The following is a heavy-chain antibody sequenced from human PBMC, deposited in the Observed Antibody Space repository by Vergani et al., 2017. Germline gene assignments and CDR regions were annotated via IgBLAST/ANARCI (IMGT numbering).Heavy chain of an antibody. J-gene: IGHJ6*02. CDR3: ARFFPANRYYDFCSGGNYYYGMDV. CDR2: ISYDGSSK. CDR1: GFTLNSYG. Sequence: QVQLVESGGGVVQPGRSLRLSCAASGFTLNSYGMHWVRQAPGKGLKWVAVISYDGSSKYYADSVKGRFTISRDNSMNTLYLQMNSLRAEDTAVYYCARFFPANRYYDFCSGGNYYYGMDVWGQGTTVTVSS. D-gene: IGHD3-3*01. V-gene: IGHV3-30*03.